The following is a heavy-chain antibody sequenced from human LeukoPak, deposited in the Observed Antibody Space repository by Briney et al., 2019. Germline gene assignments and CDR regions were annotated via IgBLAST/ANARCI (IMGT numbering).Heavy chain of an antibody. D-gene: IGHD3-22*01. CDR3: ASNKYYYDSSGLRRSIDAFDI. V-gene: IGHV3-21*04. CDR2: ISSSSSYI. J-gene: IGHJ3*02. Sequence: PGGSLRLSCAASGFTFSSYSMNWVRQAPGKGLEWVSSISSSSSYIYYADSVKGRFTISRDNAKNSLYLQMNSLRAEDTAVYYCASNKYYYDSSGLRRSIDAFDIWGQGTMVTVSS. CDR1: GFTFSSYS.